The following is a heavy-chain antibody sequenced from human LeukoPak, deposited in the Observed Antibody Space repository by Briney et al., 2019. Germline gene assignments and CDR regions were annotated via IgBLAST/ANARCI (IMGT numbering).Heavy chain of an antibody. Sequence: GGSLRLSCAATGLSVSSNFMSWVRQAPGKGLEWVSAISGSGGSTYYADSVKGRFTISRDNSKNTLYLQMNSLRAEDTAVYYCAKDLVWIPSSYAFDIWGQGTMVTVSS. CDR2: ISGSGGST. V-gene: IGHV3-23*01. D-gene: IGHD5-18*01. CDR1: GLSVSSNF. J-gene: IGHJ3*02. CDR3: AKDLVWIPSSYAFDI.